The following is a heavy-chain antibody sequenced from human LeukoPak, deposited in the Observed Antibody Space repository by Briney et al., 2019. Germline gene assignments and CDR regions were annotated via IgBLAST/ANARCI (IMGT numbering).Heavy chain of an antibody. CDR1: GGSISSYY. Sequence: PSETLSLTCTVSGGSISSYYWSWIRQPPGKGLKWIGNIYYSGYTTYSPSLRSRVTISVDTSKNQFSLKLSSVTAADTAVYYCARGFILTGFLDYWGQGTLVTVSS. CDR2: IYYSGYT. D-gene: IGHD3-9*01. J-gene: IGHJ4*02. CDR3: ARGFILTGFLDY. V-gene: IGHV4-59*12.